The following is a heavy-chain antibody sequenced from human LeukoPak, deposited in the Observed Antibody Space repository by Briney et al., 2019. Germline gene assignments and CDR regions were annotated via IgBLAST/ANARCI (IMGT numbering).Heavy chain of an antibody. CDR2: IYYSGST. J-gene: IGHJ4*02. D-gene: IGHD6-13*01. CDR1: GGSITSYY. CDR3: AIGDSRWSKQLDY. Sequence: SETLSLTCSVSGGSITSYYWSWIRQPPGKGLEWIGYIYYSGSTDYNPSLKSRVTISVDTSKNQFSLKLSSVTAADTAVYYCAIGDSRWSKQLDYWGQGTLVTVSS. V-gene: IGHV4-59*01.